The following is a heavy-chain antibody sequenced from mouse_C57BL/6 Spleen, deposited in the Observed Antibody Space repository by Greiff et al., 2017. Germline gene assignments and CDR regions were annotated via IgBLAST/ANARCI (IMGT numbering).Heavy chain of an antibody. CDR3: ARGPTVVADFDY. CDR2: IYPGDGDT. Sequence: QVQLQQSGAELVKPGASVKISCKASGYAFSSYWMNWVKQRPGKGLEWIGQIYPGDGDTNYNGKFKGKATLTADKSSSTAYMQLSSLTSEDSAVYCCARGPTVVADFDYWGQGTTLTVSS. CDR1: GYAFSSYW. J-gene: IGHJ2*01. V-gene: IGHV1-80*01. D-gene: IGHD1-1*01.